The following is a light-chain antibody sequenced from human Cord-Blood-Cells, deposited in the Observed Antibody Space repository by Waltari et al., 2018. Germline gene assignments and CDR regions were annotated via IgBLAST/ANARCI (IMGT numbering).Light chain of an antibody. CDR1: QSISSW. CDR2: KAS. V-gene: IGKV1-5*03. Sequence: DIQMTQSPSTLSASVGDRVPINCRASQSISSWLTWYQQKPGKAPKLLIYKASSLESGVPSRFSGSGSGTEFTLTISSLQPDDFATYYCQQYNSYPLTFGGGTKVEIK. J-gene: IGKJ4*01. CDR3: QQYNSYPLT.